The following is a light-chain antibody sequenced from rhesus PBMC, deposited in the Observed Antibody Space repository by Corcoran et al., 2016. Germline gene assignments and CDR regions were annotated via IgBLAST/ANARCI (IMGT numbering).Light chain of an antibody. CDR2: QAS. Sequence: DIQMTQSPSSLSASAGDTVTITCRASQDISSWLAWYQQKPGKAPKLLLYQASSLQRGVPSRFSGRGSGTELTLTISSLQSGDSASYYCQQYKRRWTFGQWTKVEIK. CDR3: QQYKRRWT. V-gene: IGKV1-21*01. J-gene: IGKJ1*01. CDR1: QDISSW.